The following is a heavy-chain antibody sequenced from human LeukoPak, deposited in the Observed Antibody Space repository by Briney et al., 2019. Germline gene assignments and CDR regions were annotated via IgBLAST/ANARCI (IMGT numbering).Heavy chain of an antibody. CDR3: ARESTYYDTLTGYLRPRYFDY. Sequence: PSETLSLTCTFSGGSISSGDYYWSWIRQPPGKGLEWIGYLYYSGSTYYNPSLQSRVTISVDTSKNQFSLKLSSVTAADTAVYYCARESTYYDTLTGYLRPRYFDYWGQGTLVTVSS. J-gene: IGHJ4*02. D-gene: IGHD3-9*01. CDR1: GGSISSGDYY. CDR2: LYYSGST. V-gene: IGHV4-30-4*08.